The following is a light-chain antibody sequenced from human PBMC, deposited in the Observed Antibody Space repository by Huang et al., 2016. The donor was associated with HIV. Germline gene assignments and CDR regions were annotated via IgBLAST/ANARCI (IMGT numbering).Light chain of an antibody. Sequence: EIVMTQSPVTLSVSPGERATLSCRASQSVGTNLAWYQQRPGQAPRRLIYGAFTRATGIPARFSGSGSGTEFTLTISSLQSEDFAIYYCQQYNDFRTFGQGTKVETK. CDR1: QSVGTN. J-gene: IGKJ1*01. CDR3: QQYNDFRT. V-gene: IGKV3-15*01. CDR2: GAF.